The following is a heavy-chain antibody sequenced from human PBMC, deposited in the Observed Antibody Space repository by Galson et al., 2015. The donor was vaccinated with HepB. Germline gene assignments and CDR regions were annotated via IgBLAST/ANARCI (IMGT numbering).Heavy chain of an antibody. CDR3: ARDNTGAARPGGPGEKFDY. CDR2: ISSSSSYI. J-gene: IGHJ4*02. CDR1: GFTFSSYS. D-gene: IGHD6-6*01. V-gene: IGHV3-21*01. Sequence: SLRLSCAASGFTFSSYSMNWVRQAPGKGLEWVSSISSSSSYIYYADSVKGRFTISRDNAKNSLYLQMNSLRAEDTAVYYCARDNTGAARPGGPGEKFDYWGQGTLVTVSS.